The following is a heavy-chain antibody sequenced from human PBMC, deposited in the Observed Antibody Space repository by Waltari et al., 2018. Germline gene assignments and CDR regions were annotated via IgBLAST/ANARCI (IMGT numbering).Heavy chain of an antibody. CDR3: ARGLGVAGGH. Sequence: STNYNPSLKSRVTISVDTSKNQFSLKLSSVTAADTAVYYCARGLGVAGGHWGQGTLVTVSS. CDR2: ST. V-gene: IGHV4-59*09. D-gene: IGHD3-16*01. J-gene: IGHJ4*02.